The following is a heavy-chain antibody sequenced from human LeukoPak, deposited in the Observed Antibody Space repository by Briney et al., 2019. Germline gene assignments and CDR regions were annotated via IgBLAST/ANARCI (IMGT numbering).Heavy chain of an antibody. CDR2: TYYRSKWYN. D-gene: IGHD3-16*01. Sequence: SQTLSLTCAISGDSVSSNSAAWNWIRQSPSRGLEWLGRTYYRSKWYNDYAVSVKSRITINPDTSKNQFSLQLNSVTPEDTAVYYCARDMGNDYVWGSRNFDYWGQGTLVTVSS. CDR3: ARDMGNDYVWGSRNFDY. V-gene: IGHV6-1*01. CDR1: GDSVSSNSAA. J-gene: IGHJ4*02.